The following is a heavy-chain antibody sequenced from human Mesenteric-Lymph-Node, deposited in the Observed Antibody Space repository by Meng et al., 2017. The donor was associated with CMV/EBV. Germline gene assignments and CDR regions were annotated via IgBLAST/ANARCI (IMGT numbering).Heavy chain of an antibody. CDR1: GNY. J-gene: IGHJ3*02. D-gene: IGHD3-10*01. Sequence: GNYWYWRQQAPGKGLEWIGESDQSRSTSYNPSLNDRVNMSVDTSKNQFSLKLSSVTAADTAVDYCARGRLYYYGSGSYFRLDAFDIWGQGTMVTVSS. V-gene: IGHV4-34*01. CDR3: ARGRLYYYGSGSYFRLDAFDI. CDR2: SDQSRST.